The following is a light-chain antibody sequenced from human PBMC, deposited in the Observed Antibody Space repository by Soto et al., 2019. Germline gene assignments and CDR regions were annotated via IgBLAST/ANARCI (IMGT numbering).Light chain of an antibody. V-gene: IGKV1-39*01. CDR2: AAS. J-gene: IGKJ1*01. CDR1: QSITSY. CDR3: QQSYSTPPWT. Sequence: IQLTQSPSSLSASVGDRVTITCRAGQSITSYLNWYQQKPGKAPKLLIYAASSLQSGVPSRFSGSGSGTDFTLTISSLQPEDSATYYCQQSYSTPPWTFGQGTRWIS.